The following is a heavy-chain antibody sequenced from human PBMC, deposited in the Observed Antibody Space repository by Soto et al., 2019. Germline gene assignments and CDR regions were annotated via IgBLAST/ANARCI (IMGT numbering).Heavy chain of an antibody. CDR2: ISYTGSA. D-gene: IGHD3-16*02. CDR1: GGSINYSY. CDR3: ARIGMITFGGVIDYYYGMDV. V-gene: IGHV4-59*01. J-gene: IGHJ6*02. Sequence: SETLSLTCTVSGGSINYSYWTWIRQPPGKGLEWIGYISYTGSANYNASLKSRLTISVDTSKNQFSLKLSSVTAADTALYYCARIGMITFGGVIDYYYGMDVWGQGTTVTVSS.